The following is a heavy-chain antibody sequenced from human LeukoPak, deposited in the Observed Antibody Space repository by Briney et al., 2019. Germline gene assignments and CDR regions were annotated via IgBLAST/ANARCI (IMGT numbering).Heavy chain of an antibody. CDR3: ASSEEWWLSPDY. D-gene: IGHD3-22*01. Sequence: ASVKVSCKASGYTFTSYGISWVRQAPGQGLEWMGWISAYNGNTNYAQKLQGRVTMTTDTSTSTAYMELSRLRSDDTAVYYCASSEEWWLSPDYWGQGTLVTVSS. CDR1: GYTFTSYG. J-gene: IGHJ4*02. V-gene: IGHV1-18*01. CDR2: ISAYNGNT.